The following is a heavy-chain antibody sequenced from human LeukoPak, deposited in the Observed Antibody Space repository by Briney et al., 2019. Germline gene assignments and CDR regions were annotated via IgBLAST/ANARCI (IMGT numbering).Heavy chain of an antibody. V-gene: IGHV4-30-4*01. J-gene: IGHJ4*02. CDR1: GGSISSGDYY. Sequence: SQTLSLTCTVSGGSISSGDYYWSWIRQPPGKGLEWIVYIYYSGSTYYNPSLKSRVTISADTSKNQFSLKLSSVTAADTAVYFCARKPIDDYAQSAGDYWGQGTLVTVSS. D-gene: IGHD4-17*01. CDR3: ARKPIDDYAQSAGDY. CDR2: IYYSGST.